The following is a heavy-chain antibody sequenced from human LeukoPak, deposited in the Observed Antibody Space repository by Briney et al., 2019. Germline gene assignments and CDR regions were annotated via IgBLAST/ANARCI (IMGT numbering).Heavy chain of an antibody. J-gene: IGHJ3*02. CDR1: GYTFTSYY. CDR2: INPSGGST. Sequence: GASVKVSRKASGYTFTSYYMHWVRQAPGQGLEWMGIINPSGGSTSYAQKFQGRVTMTRDTSTRTVYMELSSLRSEHTAVYYCARAYCSSTSCSGGDAFDIWGQGTMVTVSS. D-gene: IGHD2-2*01. CDR3: ARAYCSSTSCSGGDAFDI. V-gene: IGHV1-46*01.